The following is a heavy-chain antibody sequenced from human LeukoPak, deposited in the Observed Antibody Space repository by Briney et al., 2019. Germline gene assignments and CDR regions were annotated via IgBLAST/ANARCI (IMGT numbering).Heavy chain of an antibody. D-gene: IGHD5-24*01. CDR1: RFTLSTYW. CDR3: ARLRRDGYNYIV. CDR2: IKQDGSQE. Sequence: GGSLRLSCAASRFTLSTYWMSWVRQAPGKGLEWVAHIKQDGSQEYYVDSVKGRFTISRDSAKNSLYLQMNSLRAEDTAVYYCARLRRDGYNYIVWGQGTLVTVSS. J-gene: IGHJ4*02. V-gene: IGHV3-7*01.